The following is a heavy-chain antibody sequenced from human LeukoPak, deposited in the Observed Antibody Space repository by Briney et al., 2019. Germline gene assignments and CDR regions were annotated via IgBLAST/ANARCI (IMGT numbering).Heavy chain of an antibody. Sequence: ASVKVSCKASGYTFTSYGISWVRQAPGQGLEWMGWISAYNGNTNYAQKFQGRVTITADESTSTAYMELSSLRSEDTAVYYCARDGSRGYSSGKNGNYYGMDVWGQGTTVTVSS. CDR1: GYTFTSYG. J-gene: IGHJ6*02. V-gene: IGHV1-18*01. D-gene: IGHD5-18*01. CDR3: ARDGSRGYSSGKNGNYYGMDV. CDR2: ISAYNGNT.